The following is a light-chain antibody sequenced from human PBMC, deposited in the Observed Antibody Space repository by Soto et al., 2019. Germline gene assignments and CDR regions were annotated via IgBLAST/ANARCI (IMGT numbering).Light chain of an antibody. J-gene: IGKJ1*01. CDR1: QSLRSGD. V-gene: IGKV3-20*01. CDR2: GAS. Sequence: PGERATLSCRASQSLRSGDLACYQQIPGQAPGLLIYGASSRATGIPDGFSGSGSGTDFNLTVSRLAPEDFAVYYCQQYGSHGTFGQGTKVDIK. CDR3: QQYGSHGT.